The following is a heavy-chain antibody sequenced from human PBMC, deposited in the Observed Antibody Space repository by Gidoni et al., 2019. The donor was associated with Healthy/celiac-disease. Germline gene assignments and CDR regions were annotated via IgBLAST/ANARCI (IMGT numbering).Heavy chain of an antibody. Sequence: QVQLVASGGGVVQPGRSLRLSCAASGFTFSSYGMHWVRQAPGKGLEWVAVISYDGSNKYYADSVKGRFTISRDNSKNTLYLQMNSRRAEDTAVYYCAKDEGDDILTAYGMDVWGQGTTVTVSS. CDR2: ISYDGSNK. CDR3: AKDEGDDILTAYGMDV. V-gene: IGHV3-30*18. D-gene: IGHD3-9*01. J-gene: IGHJ6*02. CDR1: GFTFSSYG.